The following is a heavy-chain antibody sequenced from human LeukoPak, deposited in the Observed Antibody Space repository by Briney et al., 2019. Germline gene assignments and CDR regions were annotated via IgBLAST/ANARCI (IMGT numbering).Heavy chain of an antibody. Sequence: PGGSLRLSCAASGFTFDDYAMHWVRQAPGKGLEWVSGISWNSGSIGYADSVKGRFTISRDNAKNSLYLQMNSLRAEDTALYHCVAADHWGQGTLVTVSS. D-gene: IGHD6-13*01. V-gene: IGHV3-9*01. J-gene: IGHJ4*02. CDR3: VAADH. CDR1: GFTFDDYA. CDR2: ISWNSGSI.